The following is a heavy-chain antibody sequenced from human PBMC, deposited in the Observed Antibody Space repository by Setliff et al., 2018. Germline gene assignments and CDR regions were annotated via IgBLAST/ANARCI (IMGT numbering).Heavy chain of an antibody. V-gene: IGHV2-70*04. D-gene: IGHD6-13*01. Sequence: SGPTLVNPTQTLPLTCTFSGFSLNTSGMRVSWIRQPPGKALEWLARIDWDDDKFYSTPLKTRLTISKDTSKKQVVLTMTNMDPVDTATYYCARISASSSHFDYWGPGTLVTVSS. J-gene: IGHJ4*02. CDR1: GFSLNTSGMR. CDR3: ARISASSSHFDY. CDR2: IDWDDDK.